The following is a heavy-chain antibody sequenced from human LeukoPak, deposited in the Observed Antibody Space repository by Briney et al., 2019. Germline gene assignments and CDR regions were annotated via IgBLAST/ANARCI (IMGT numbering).Heavy chain of an antibody. D-gene: IGHD6-6*01. CDR1: GYTFTGYY. V-gene: IGHV1-2*02. J-gene: IGHJ5*02. CDR3: ARLRLKSMYSSSYSPLAAAGRKDGVSWFDP. CDR2: INPNSGGT. Sequence: ASVKVSCKASGYTFTGYYMHWVRQAPGHRLEWMGWINPNSGGTNYAPKLQGRVTMTRDTSISTAYRELSRLRSDDTAVYYCARLRLKSMYSSSYSPLAAAGRKDGVSWFDPWGQGTLVTVSS.